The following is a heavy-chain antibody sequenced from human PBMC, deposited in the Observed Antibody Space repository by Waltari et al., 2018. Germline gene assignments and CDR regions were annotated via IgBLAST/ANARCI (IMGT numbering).Heavy chain of an antibody. CDR1: GGSISSSSYS. CDR3: ARVQTHYYDSSGYVDY. J-gene: IGHJ4*02. Sequence: QLQLQESGPGLVKPSETLSLTCTVSGGSISSSSYSWGWIRQPPGKGLEWIGSIYYSGSTYYNPSLKSRVTISVDTSKNQFSLKLSSVTAADTAVYYCARVQTHYYDSSGYVDYWGQGTLVTVSS. D-gene: IGHD3-22*01. CDR2: IYYSGST. V-gene: IGHV4-39*07.